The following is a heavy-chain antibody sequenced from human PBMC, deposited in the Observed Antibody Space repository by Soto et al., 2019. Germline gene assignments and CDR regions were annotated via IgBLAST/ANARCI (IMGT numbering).Heavy chain of an antibody. V-gene: IGHV4-30-2*01. J-gene: IGHJ6*02. Sequence: SETLSLTCTVSRGSVSSGGYSWNWLRQPPGKGLEWIGYIYHREITSYNPSLKSRVTISVDRSKNQFSLRLNSVTAADTAVYYCAGDSRSTTTFALDIWGQGTTVTVSS. CDR2: IYHREIT. D-gene: IGHD1-1*01. CDR3: AGDSRSTTTFALDI. CDR1: RGSVSSGGYS.